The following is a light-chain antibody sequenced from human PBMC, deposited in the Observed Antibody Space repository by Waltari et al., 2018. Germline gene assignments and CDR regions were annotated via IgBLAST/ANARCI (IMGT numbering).Light chain of an antibody. CDR1: QDIGRF. CDR2: GAS. CDR3: QESFSSPWT. Sequence: DIQMTQSPPFLSASVGDSITITCRASQDIGRFVNWYQHRPPKAPKLLIYGASSLQRGVSSRFSGRGSGTEFTLTVSSLQPDDFATYYCQESFSSPWTFGPGTQVDI. V-gene: IGKV1-39*01. J-gene: IGKJ1*01.